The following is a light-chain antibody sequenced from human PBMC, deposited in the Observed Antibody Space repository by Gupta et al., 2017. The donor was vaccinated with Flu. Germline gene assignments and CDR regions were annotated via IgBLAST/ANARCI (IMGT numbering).Light chain of an antibody. CDR2: KAS. Sequence: DIQMTQSPSTLSASVGDRVTITCRASQNISRWLAWYQQKPGKAPNLLIYKASSLESGVPSRFSGSGSGTEFTLTISSLQPDDFATYYCQQYNSYWTFGQGTKVEIK. CDR1: QNISRW. V-gene: IGKV1-5*03. J-gene: IGKJ1*01. CDR3: QQYNSYWT.